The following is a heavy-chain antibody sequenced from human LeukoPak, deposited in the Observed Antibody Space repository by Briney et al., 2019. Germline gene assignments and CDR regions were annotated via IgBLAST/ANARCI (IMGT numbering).Heavy chain of an antibody. CDR3: ARAYYDFWSGYSSYYFDY. J-gene: IGHJ4*02. V-gene: IGHV3-7*01. Sequence: GGSLRLSCAASGFTFSSYWMSWVRQAPGKGLEWVANIKQDGSEKYYVDSVKGRSTISRDNAKNSLYLQMNSLRAEDTAVYYCARAYYDFWSGYSSYYFDYWGQGTLVTVSS. D-gene: IGHD3-3*01. CDR1: GFTFSSYW. CDR2: IKQDGSEK.